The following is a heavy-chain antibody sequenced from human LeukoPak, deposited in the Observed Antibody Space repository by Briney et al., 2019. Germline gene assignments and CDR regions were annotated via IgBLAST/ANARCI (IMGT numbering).Heavy chain of an antibody. CDR1: GGTSSSYA. J-gene: IGHJ6*03. Sequence: GSSVKVSCKASGGTSSSYAISWVRQAPGQGLEWMGGIIPIFGTASYAQKFQGRVTITTDESTSTAYMELSSLRSEDTAVYYCARDLYPAIAAAGTFDYYYYMDVWGKGTTVTVSS. CDR3: ARDLYPAIAAAGTFDYYYYMDV. CDR2: IIPIFGTA. V-gene: IGHV1-69*05. D-gene: IGHD6-13*01.